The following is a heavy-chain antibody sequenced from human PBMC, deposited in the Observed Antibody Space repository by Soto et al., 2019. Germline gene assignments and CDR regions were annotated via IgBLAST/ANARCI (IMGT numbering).Heavy chain of an antibody. CDR3: ARAGYCGPGCYYYFDY. V-gene: IGHV3-7*01. D-gene: IGHD2-21*02. CDR1: GFTFGSYW. CDR2: IKPDGSAT. J-gene: IGHJ4*02. Sequence: VGSLRLSCAVSGFTFGSYWMNWVRLIPGKGLEWVAYIKPDGSATYYVDSVKGRFTISRDNAKNSLYLQMNSLRVEDTSVYYCARAGYCGPGCYYYFDYWGQGTLVTVSS.